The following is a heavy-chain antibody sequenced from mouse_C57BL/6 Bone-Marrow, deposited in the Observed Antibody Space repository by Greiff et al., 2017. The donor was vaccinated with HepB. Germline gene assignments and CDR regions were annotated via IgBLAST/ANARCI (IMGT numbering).Heavy chain of an antibody. Sequence: QVQLQQSGAELVKPGASVKMSCKASGYTFTSYWITWVKQRPGQGLEWIGDIYPGSGSTNYNEKFKSKATLTVDTSSSTAYMQLSSLTSEDSAVYYCARARWLLEYYYAMDYWGQGTSVTVSS. CDR2: IYPGSGST. D-gene: IGHD2-3*01. CDR3: ARARWLLEYYYAMDY. J-gene: IGHJ4*01. V-gene: IGHV1-55*01. CDR1: GYTFTSYW.